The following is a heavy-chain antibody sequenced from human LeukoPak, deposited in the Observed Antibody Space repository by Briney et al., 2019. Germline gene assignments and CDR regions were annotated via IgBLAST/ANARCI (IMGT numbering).Heavy chain of an antibody. CDR3: VADFDY. D-gene: IGHD6-19*01. V-gene: IGHV3-30-3*01. Sequence: PGGSLRLSCAASGFTFSSYAMSWVRQAPGKGLEWVALVSRDENNIHFAESVKGRFTISRDNSKNTLFLQMDSLRAEDTAVYYCVADFDYWGQGTLVTVSS. J-gene: IGHJ4*02. CDR2: VSRDENNI. CDR1: GFTFSSYA.